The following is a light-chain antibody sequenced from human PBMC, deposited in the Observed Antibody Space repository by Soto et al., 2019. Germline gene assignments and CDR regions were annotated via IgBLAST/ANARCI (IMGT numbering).Light chain of an antibody. CDR3: QQYADSSWT. CDR2: GVS. Sequence: DIQMTQSPSTLSASVGDRVTITCRASQTVSSWLAWFQQKPGKAPNLLIYGVSSVESGVPSRFSGSVSWTEFTLTIINLQPDDFATYYYQQYADSSWTFGQGTKVE. CDR1: QTVSSW. J-gene: IGKJ1*01. V-gene: IGKV1-5*03.